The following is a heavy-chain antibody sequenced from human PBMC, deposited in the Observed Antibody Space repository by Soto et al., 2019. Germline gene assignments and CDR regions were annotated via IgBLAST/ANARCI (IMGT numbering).Heavy chain of an antibody. Sequence: ASVKVSCKASGYTFTSYYMHWVRQAPGQGLEWMGIINPSGGSTSYAQKFQGRVTMTRDTSTSTVYMGLSSLRSEDTAVYYCARDRGSGEFFDYDFWSGYQTYYYYGMDVWGQGTTVTVSS. D-gene: IGHD3-3*01. CDR2: INPSGGST. J-gene: IGHJ6*02. CDR3: ARDRGSGEFFDYDFWSGYQTYYYYGMDV. CDR1: GYTFTSYY. V-gene: IGHV1-46*01.